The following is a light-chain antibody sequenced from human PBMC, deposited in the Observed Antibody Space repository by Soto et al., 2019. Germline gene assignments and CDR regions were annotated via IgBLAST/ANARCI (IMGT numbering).Light chain of an antibody. J-gene: IGKJ5*01. CDR3: QQYGTSPT. V-gene: IGKV3-20*01. Sequence: EIVLAQSPDTLSLSRGDRATRSCRASQSVRSERLAWYQQKRGQAPTLLIFDASSRASGTPERFSGSGSGTDSTLTISRLEPEDFAVYYCQQYGTSPTFGQGTRLEIK. CDR2: DAS. CDR1: QSVRSER.